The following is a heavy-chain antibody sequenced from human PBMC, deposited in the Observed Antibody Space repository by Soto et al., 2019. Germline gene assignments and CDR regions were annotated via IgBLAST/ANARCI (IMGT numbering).Heavy chain of an antibody. Sequence: QVQLVQSGAEVKKPGASVKVSCKASGYTFTSYDINWVRQATGQGLEWMGWMNPNSGNTGYEQKLQGRVTMTRNTSISTAYMELSSLRSEDTAVYYCARSGAVTPTGWFDPWGQGTLVTVCS. CDR2: MNPNSGNT. V-gene: IGHV1-8*01. CDR1: GYTFTSYD. J-gene: IGHJ5*02. D-gene: IGHD3-10*01. CDR3: ARSGAVTPTGWFDP.